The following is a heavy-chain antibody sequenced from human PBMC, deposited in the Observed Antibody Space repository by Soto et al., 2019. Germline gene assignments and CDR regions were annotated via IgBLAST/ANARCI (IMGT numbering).Heavy chain of an antibody. V-gene: IGHV4-59*01. Sequence: PSETLSLTCTVSGGSISSYYWRWIRQPPGKGMEWMGYIYYSGSTNYNPSLKSRVTISVDTSKNQFSLKLSSVTAADTAVYYCAKDALLYCTNGVCPNPHNWFDPWGQGTLVTVSS. CDR1: GGSISSYY. J-gene: IGHJ5*02. CDR3: AKDALLYCTNGVCPNPHNWFDP. D-gene: IGHD2-8*01. CDR2: IYYSGST.